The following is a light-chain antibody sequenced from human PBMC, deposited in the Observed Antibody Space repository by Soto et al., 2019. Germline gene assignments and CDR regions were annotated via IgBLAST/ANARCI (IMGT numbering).Light chain of an antibody. CDR1: SSNIGAGYG. CDR3: QSYDSSLSGYV. J-gene: IGLJ1*01. Sequence: QLVLTQPPSVSGAPGQRVTISCTGSSSNIGAGYGVHWYQQLPGTAPKLLIYANSNRPSGVPDRFSDSKSGTSAFLAITGLQAEDEADYYCQSYDSSLSGYVFGTGTKLTVL. V-gene: IGLV1-40*01. CDR2: ANS.